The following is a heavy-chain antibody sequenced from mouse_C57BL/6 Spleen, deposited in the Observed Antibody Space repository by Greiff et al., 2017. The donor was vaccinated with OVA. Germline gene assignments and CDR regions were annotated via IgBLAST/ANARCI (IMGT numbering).Heavy chain of an antibody. J-gene: IGHJ2*01. Sequence: EVQLVESGGGLVKPGGSLKLSCAASGFTFSDYGMHWVRQAPEKGLEWVAYLSSGSSTIYYADTVKGRFTISRDNAKNTLFLQMTSLRSEDTAMYYCARGPLTAHFDYWGQGTTLTVSS. V-gene: IGHV5-17*01. CDR2: LSSGSSTI. CDR3: ARGPLTAHFDY. D-gene: IGHD4-1*01. CDR1: GFTFSDYG.